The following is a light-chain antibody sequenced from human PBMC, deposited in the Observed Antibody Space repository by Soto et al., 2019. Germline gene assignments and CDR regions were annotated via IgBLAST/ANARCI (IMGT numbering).Light chain of an antibody. Sequence: QSVLTQPASVSGSPGQSITISCTGTSSDIGGYNFVSWYQQHPGKAPKLIIYDVNSRPSGVSNRFSGSKSGNTASLTISGLQAEDEADYYCSSYTSSSAFLFGGGTKLTVL. CDR1: SSDIGGYNF. J-gene: IGLJ2*01. CDR2: DVN. V-gene: IGLV2-14*01. CDR3: SSYTSSSAFL.